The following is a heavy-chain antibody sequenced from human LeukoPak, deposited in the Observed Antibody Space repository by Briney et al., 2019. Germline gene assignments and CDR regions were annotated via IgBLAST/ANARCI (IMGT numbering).Heavy chain of an antibody. D-gene: IGHD6-13*01. Sequence: ETLSLTCTVSGGSISSYYWSWVRQAPGKGLEWVANIKQDGSEKYYVDSVKGRFTISRDNAKNSLYLQMNSLRAEDTAVYYCARASSSSFSYWGQGTLVTVSS. V-gene: IGHV3-7*01. J-gene: IGHJ4*02. CDR1: GGSISSYY. CDR2: IKQDGSEK. CDR3: ARASSSSFSY.